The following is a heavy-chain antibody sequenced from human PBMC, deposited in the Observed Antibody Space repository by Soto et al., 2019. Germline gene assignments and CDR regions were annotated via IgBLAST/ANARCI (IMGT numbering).Heavy chain of an antibody. CDR2: IYHSGST. CDR3: ARDPPLPAAMVD. CDR1: GGSISSSNW. J-gene: IGHJ1*01. V-gene: IGHV4-4*02. D-gene: IGHD2-2*01. Sequence: SETLSLTCAVSGGSISSSNWWSWVRQPPGKGLEWIGEIYHSGSTNYNPSLKSRVTISVDKSKNQFSLQLSSVTAADTALYYCARDPPLPAAMVDWAQGTLVTVPS.